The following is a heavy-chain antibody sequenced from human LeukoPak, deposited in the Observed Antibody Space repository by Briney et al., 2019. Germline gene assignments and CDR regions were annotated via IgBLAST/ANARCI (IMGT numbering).Heavy chain of an antibody. V-gene: IGHV1-24*01. D-gene: IGHD6-13*01. CDR2: FDPEDGET. Sequence: ASVKVSCKVSGYTLTELSMHWVRQAPGKGLEWMGGFDPEDGETIYAQKFQGRVTMTEDTSTDTAYMGLSSLRSEDTAVYYCATIRWYSSSWPHYPLDYWGQGTLVTVSS. J-gene: IGHJ4*02. CDR3: ATIRWYSSSWPHYPLDY. CDR1: GYTLTELS.